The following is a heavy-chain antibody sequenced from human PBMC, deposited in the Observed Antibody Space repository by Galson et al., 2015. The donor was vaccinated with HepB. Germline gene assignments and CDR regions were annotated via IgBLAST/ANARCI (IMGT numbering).Heavy chain of an antibody. CDR1: GFTFSISA. V-gene: IGHV3-23*01. J-gene: IGHJ4*02. CDR2: ITGSGAST. D-gene: IGHD2-8*02. Sequence: SLRLSCATSGFTFSISAMSWVRQAPGKGLEWVTIITGSGASTYSADSVKGRFTISRDNSKNTLYLQMSSLRAEDTAVYFCAKGPHWSPNYFDYWGQGTLVTVSS. CDR3: AKGPHWSPNYFDY.